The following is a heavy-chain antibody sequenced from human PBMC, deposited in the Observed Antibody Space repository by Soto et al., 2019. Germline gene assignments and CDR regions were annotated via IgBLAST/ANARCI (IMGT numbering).Heavy chain of an antibody. Sequence: QVQLQESGPGLVKPSQTLSLTCTVSGGSISSGGYYWSWIRQHPGKGLEWMGYIYYSGSTYYNPSLKSRVTISVDTSKNQFSLKLSSVTAADTAVYYCASRYCSGGSCYSDAFDIWGQGTMVTVSS. V-gene: IGHV4-31*03. D-gene: IGHD2-15*01. CDR3: ASRYCSGGSCYSDAFDI. CDR1: GGSISSGGYY. J-gene: IGHJ3*02. CDR2: IYYSGST.